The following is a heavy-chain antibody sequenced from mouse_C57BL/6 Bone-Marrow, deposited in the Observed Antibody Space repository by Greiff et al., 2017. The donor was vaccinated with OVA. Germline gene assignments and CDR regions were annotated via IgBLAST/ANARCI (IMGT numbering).Heavy chain of an antibody. CDR3: ARHNWFAY. CDR2: ISNGGGST. Sequence: EVQLVESGGGLVQPGGSLKLSCAASGFTFSDYYMYWVRQTPEKRLEWVAYISNGGGSTYYPDTVKGRFTISRDNAKNTLYLQVSRLKSEDTAMYYCARHNWFAYWGQGTLVTVSA. J-gene: IGHJ3*01. V-gene: IGHV5-12*01. CDR1: GFTFSDYY.